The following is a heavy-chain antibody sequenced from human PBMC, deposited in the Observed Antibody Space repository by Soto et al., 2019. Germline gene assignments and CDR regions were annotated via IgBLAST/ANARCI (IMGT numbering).Heavy chain of an antibody. CDR3: VVAAQPYFFDY. Sequence: QVQLVQSGAEVKKPGASVKVSCKASGYTFTSYGISWVRQAPGQGLEWMGWISAYNGNTNYAQKLQGRVTMTTDTSTSRADMELSSLRSDDTAVYYCVVAAQPYFFDYWCQGTLVTVSS. V-gene: IGHV1-18*01. J-gene: IGHJ4*02. CDR1: GYTFTSYG. CDR2: ISAYNGNT. D-gene: IGHD2-15*01.